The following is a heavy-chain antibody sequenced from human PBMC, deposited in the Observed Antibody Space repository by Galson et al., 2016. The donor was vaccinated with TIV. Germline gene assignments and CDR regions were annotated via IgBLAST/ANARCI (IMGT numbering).Heavy chain of an antibody. V-gene: IGHV3-15*05. J-gene: IGHJ4*02. CDR3: TAGLHNSGGMDH. Sequence: CAASGFSFKNAWMSWVRQAPGKGLDWVGRIKNRDYGGTTDYAEPVKGGFTISRDDAKDGLFLQMDSLKTEDTAIYYCTAGLHNSGGMDHWGQGTLVTVSS. CDR2: IKNRDYGGTT. CDR1: GFSFKNAW. D-gene: IGHD7-27*01.